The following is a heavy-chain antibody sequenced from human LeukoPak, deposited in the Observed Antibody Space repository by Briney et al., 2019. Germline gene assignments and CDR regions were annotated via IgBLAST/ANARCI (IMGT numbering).Heavy chain of an antibody. CDR3: ARSGHCSGGSCYGMDHYYYYMDV. CDR2: INHSGST. V-gene: IGHV4-34*01. CDR1: GGSFSGYY. J-gene: IGHJ6*03. Sequence: SETLSLTCAVYGGSFSGYYWSWSRQPPGKGLEWIGEINHSGSTNYNPSLKSRVTISVDTSKNQFSLKLSSLTAADTAVYYCARSGHCSGGSCYGMDHYYYYMDVWGKGTTVTISS. D-gene: IGHD2-15*01.